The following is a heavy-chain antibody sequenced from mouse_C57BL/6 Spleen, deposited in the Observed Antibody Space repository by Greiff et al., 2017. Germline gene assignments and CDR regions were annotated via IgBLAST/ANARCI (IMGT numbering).Heavy chain of an antibody. CDR2: IYPGDGDT. V-gene: IGHV1-82*01. CDR1: GYAFSSSW. CDR3: ALANWDVGYAMDY. D-gene: IGHD4-1*01. J-gene: IGHJ4*01. Sequence: QVQLQQSGPELVKPGASVKISCKASGYAFSSSWMNWVKQRPGTGLEWIGRIYPGDGDTNYNGKFKGKATLTADKSSSTAYMQLSSLTSEDSAVYFCALANWDVGYAMDYWGQGTSVTVSS.